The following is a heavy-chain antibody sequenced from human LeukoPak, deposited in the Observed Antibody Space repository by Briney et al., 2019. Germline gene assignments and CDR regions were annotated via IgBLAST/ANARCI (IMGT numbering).Heavy chain of an antibody. CDR3: ARGSYYGSGSPDY. Sequence: PSETLSLTCTVSGGSISSGGYYWSWIRQHPGKGLEWVGYIYYSGSTYYNPSLKSRVTISVDTSKNQFSLKLSSVTAADTAVYYCARGSYYGSGSPDYWGQETLVTVSS. D-gene: IGHD3-10*01. CDR1: GGSISSGGYY. CDR2: IYYSGST. V-gene: IGHV4-31*03. J-gene: IGHJ4*02.